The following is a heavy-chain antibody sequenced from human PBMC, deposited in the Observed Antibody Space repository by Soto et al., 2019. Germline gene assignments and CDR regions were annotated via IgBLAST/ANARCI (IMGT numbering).Heavy chain of an antibody. CDR2: ISYDGSNK. CDR1: GFTFSSYG. D-gene: IGHD2-15*01. V-gene: IGHV3-30*18. J-gene: IGHJ6*02. CDR3: AKDSDEGPTRYCSGGSCYRSYYYYGMDV. Sequence: GGSLRLSCAASGFTFSSYGMHWVRQAPGKGLEWVAVISYDGSNKYYADSVKGRFTISRDNSKNTLYLQMNSLRAEDTAVYYCAKDSDEGPTRYCSGGSCYRSYYYYGMDVWGHGTTVTVSS.